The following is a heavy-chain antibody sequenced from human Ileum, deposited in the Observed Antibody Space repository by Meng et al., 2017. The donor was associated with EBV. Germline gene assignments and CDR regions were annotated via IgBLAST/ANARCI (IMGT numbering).Heavy chain of an antibody. J-gene: IGHJ4*02. Sequence: QVELQESGPGLVKPSETLSPTCSVSGGSVSSGGNYWSWIRQPPGKGLEWIGYIYNSGSTNYNPSPKSRVTISVDTSKNQFSLKLSSVTAADTAVYYCARDGYSSGSDWGQGTLVTVSS. CDR2: IYNSGST. D-gene: IGHD6-19*01. CDR3: ARDGYSSGSD. V-gene: IGHV4-61*08. CDR1: GGSVSSGGNY.